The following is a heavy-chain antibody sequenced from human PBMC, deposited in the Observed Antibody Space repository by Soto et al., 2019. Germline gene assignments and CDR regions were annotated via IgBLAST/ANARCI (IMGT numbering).Heavy chain of an antibody. D-gene: IGHD3-10*01. Sequence: PGGSLRLSCAASGFTFSRYWMSWVRQAPGKGLEWVANIKQDGSDKYYVDSVKGRFIISRDNARNSLFLQISSLRAEDTAVYYCAREQFGADYFYYWGLGTLVTVSS. CDR1: GFTFSRYW. CDR2: IKQDGSDK. V-gene: IGHV3-7*01. CDR3: AREQFGADYFYY. J-gene: IGHJ4*02.